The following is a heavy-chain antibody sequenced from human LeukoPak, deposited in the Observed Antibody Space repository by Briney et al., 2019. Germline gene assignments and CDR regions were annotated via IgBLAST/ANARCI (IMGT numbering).Heavy chain of an antibody. CDR3: AREAEYKYYGMDV. V-gene: IGHV4-39*07. J-gene: IGHJ6*02. CDR1: GGSISSSSYY. D-gene: IGHD6-6*01. CDR2: IYYSGST. Sequence: SETLSLTCTVSGGSISSSSYYWGWIRQPPGKGLEWIGSIYYSGSTYYNPPLKSRVTISVDTSKNQFSLKLSSVTAADTAVYYCAREAEYKYYGMDVWGQGTTVTVSS.